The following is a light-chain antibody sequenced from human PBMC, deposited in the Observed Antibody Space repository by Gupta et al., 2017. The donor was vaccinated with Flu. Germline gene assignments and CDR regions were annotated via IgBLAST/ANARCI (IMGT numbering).Light chain of an antibody. CDR1: SSNIGNNT. CDR2: SNE. CDR3: ASWDDSLTGAWV. J-gene: IGLJ3*02. V-gene: IGLV1-44*01. Sequence: SSNIGNNTVNWYQKLPGTAPKLLIYSNEHRPSGVPDRFSGSKSDTSASLAISGLQSEDEADYYCASWDDSLTGAWVFGRGTKLTVL.